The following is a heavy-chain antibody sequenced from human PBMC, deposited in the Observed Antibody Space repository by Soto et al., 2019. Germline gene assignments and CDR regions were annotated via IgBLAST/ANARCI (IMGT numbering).Heavy chain of an antibody. CDR3: ARRVWVVSGYFDS. Sequence: QVQLQESGPGLVQPSETLSLTCSVSGGSINTEYYYWGWIRQSPGKGLEWIGNIYNSGSTHYSPSLKSRGTMSVDTSKKQFSLKLCSVTAADTAVYYCARRVWVVSGYFDSWGLGTLVTVSS. CDR2: IYNSGST. J-gene: IGHJ4*02. V-gene: IGHV4-39*01. D-gene: IGHD6-19*01. CDR1: GGSINTEYYY.